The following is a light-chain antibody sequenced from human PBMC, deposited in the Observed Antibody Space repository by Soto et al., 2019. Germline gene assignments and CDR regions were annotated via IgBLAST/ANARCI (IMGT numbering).Light chain of an antibody. CDR3: QQYGSSQYT. CDR1: QSVRSSY. Sequence: EIVLTQSPGNLSLSPGERATLSCRASQSVRSSYLAWYQQKPGQAPRLLIYGASSRATGIPDRFGGSGSGTDFTLTISRLEPADFAVYYCQQYGSSQYTFGQGTKLEIK. V-gene: IGKV3-20*01. CDR2: GAS. J-gene: IGKJ2*01.